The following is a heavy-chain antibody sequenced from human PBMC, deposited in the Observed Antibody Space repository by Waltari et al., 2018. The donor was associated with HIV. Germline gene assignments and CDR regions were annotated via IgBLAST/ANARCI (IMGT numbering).Heavy chain of an antibody. CDR3: AREAHCSGGTCYRPY. D-gene: IGHD2-15*01. Sequence: QVQLQESGPGLVKPSETLSPTCTVSGGSISSHYWSWIRHSPGRGLEWIGYSYNNGDTNYSPSFRSRVTISLDTSKSQFFLKLRSVTAADTAVYYCAREAHCSGGTCYRPYWGQGALVTVSS. CDR2: SYNNGDT. V-gene: IGHV4-59*11. CDR1: GGSISSHY. J-gene: IGHJ4*02.